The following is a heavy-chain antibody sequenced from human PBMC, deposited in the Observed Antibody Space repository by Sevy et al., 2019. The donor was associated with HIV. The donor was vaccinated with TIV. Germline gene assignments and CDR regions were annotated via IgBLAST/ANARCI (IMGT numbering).Heavy chain of an antibody. D-gene: IGHD6-6*01. Sequence: GGSLRLSCAASGFIFSSYEMSWVRQAPGKGLEWVSFIRYDGGNKDYADSVKGRFTISRDNSKNMLYLQMNSLRAEDTAVYYCAKGSSYFDNWGQGTLVTVSS. CDR2: IRYDGGNK. J-gene: IGHJ4*02. CDR3: AKGSSYFDN. V-gene: IGHV3-30*02. CDR1: GFIFSSYE.